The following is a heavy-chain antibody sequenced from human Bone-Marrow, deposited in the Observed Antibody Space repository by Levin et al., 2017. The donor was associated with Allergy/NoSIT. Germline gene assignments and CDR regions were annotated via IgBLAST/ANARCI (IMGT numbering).Heavy chain of an antibody. D-gene: IGHD6-19*01. CDR1: GFTFSSYS. Sequence: GESLKISCAASGFTFSSYSMNWVRQAPGKGLEWVSLISSSSSNIYHADSVRGRFTISRDNAKNSLYLQMNSLRAEDTAVYYCARDVSRGFAAFDYWGQGTLVTVSS. CDR2: ISSSSSNI. CDR3: ARDVSRGFAAFDY. J-gene: IGHJ4*02. V-gene: IGHV3-21*01.